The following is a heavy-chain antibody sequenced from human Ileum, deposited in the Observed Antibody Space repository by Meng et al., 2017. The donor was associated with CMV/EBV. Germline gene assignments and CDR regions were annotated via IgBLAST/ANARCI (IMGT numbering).Heavy chain of an antibody. CDR3: AKGMKRYCSGGGCNGTFMDY. D-gene: IGHD2-15*01. Sequence: SLKISCAASGFTFDDYDMYWVRQVPGKGLEWVAGISWNSGRIGHADSVKGRFSISRDNAKNSLYLQINGLRVEDTALYYCAKGMKRYCSGGGCNGTFMDYWGQGTLVTVSS. J-gene: IGHJ4*02. CDR2: ISWNSGRI. V-gene: IGHV3-9*01. CDR1: GFTFDDYD.